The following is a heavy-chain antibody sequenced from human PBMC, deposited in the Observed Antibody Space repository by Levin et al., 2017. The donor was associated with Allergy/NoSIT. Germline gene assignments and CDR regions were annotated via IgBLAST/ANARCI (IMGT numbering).Heavy chain of an antibody. CDR3: ARDLGIVVVVAAFDI. CDR1: GFTFSSYS. V-gene: IGHV3-21*01. D-gene: IGHD2-15*01. Sequence: GGSLRLSCAASGFTFSSYSMNWVRQAPGKGLEWVSSISSSSSYIYYADSVKGRFTISRDNAKNSLYLQMNSLRAEDTAVYYCARDLGIVVVVAAFDIWGQGTMVTVSS. CDR2: ISSSSSYI. J-gene: IGHJ3*02.